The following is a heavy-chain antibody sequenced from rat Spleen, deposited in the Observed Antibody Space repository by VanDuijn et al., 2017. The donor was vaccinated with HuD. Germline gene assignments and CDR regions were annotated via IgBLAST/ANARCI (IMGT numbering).Heavy chain of an antibody. CDR3: ARGYYDGTQGFAY. D-gene: IGHD1-12*02. J-gene: IGHJ3*01. CDR1: GYSITSNY. V-gene: IGHV3-1*01. CDR2: INYSGST. Sequence: EVQLQESGPGLVKPSQSLSLTCSVTGYSITSNYWAWIRKFPGNEMEWMGYINYSGSTGYNPSLKSRISITRDTSKNQFFLQVKSVTNEDTATYYCARGYYDGTQGFAYWGQGTLVTVSS.